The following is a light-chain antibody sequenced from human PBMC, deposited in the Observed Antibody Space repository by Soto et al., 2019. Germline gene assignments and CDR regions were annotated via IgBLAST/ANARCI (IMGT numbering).Light chain of an antibody. CDR3: QQYGSSPGT. CDR2: GAS. Sequence: EIVFTQSPRTLSLSPLERATLSCRASQSVSSSYLAWYQQKPGQAPRLLIYGASSRATGIPDRFSGSGSGTDFTLTISRLEPEDFAVYYCQQYGSSPGTFGQGTKVDI. V-gene: IGKV3-20*01. CDR1: QSVSSSY. J-gene: IGKJ1*01.